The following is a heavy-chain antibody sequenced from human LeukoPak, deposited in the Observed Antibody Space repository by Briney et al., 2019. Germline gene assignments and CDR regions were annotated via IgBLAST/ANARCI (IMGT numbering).Heavy chain of an antibody. CDR3: ARDCSGGSCYGAFDI. V-gene: IGHV4-30-4*01. J-gene: IGHJ3*02. CDR1: GASIRSGDYY. D-gene: IGHD2-15*01. Sequence: SETLSLTCTVSGASIRSGDYYWSWLRQPPGKGLEWIGYIYDSGSTYYNPSLKSRIIISVDTSENRFSLKLSSVTATDTAVYYCARDCSGGSCYGAFDIWGRGTMVTVSS. CDR2: IYDSGST.